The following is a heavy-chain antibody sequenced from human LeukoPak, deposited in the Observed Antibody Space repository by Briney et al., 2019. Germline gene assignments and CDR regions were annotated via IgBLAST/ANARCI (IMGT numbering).Heavy chain of an antibody. J-gene: IGHJ2*01. Sequence: QAGGSLRLSCAASGFTVSSNYMTWVRQAPGKGLEWVSVIYSGGSTYYADSVKGRFTISRDNSKNTLYLQMNSLRAEDTAVYYCARDHTTTDWYFDLWGRGTLVTVSS. D-gene: IGHD1-14*01. CDR1: GFTVSSNY. CDR2: IYSGGST. V-gene: IGHV3-53*01. CDR3: ARDHTTTDWYFDL.